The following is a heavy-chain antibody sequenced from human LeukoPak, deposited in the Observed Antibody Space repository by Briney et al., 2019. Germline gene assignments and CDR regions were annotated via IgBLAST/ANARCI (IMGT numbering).Heavy chain of an antibody. Sequence: GGSLRLSCTTSGFTFSNYYMNWVRQAPGKGLEFVSSISSSSTYIYYADSVKGRFTISRDDAKNSLYLQMNSLRAEDTALYYCARDRRGGTYSDYWGQGTLVTVSS. V-gene: IGHV3-21*01. CDR3: ARDRRGGTYSDY. CDR1: GFTFSNYY. D-gene: IGHD1-26*01. CDR2: ISSSSTYI. J-gene: IGHJ4*02.